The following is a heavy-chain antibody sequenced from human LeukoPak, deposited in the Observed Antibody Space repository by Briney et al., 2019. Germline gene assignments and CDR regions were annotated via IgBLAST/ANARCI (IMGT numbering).Heavy chain of an antibody. V-gene: IGHV1-69*05. Sequence: SVKVSCKASGGTFSSYAISWVRQAPGQGLEWMGRIIPIFGTANYAQKFQGRGTITTDESTSTAYMELSSLRSEDTAVHYCARVSRFLEWYLFDYWGQGTLVTVSS. J-gene: IGHJ4*02. D-gene: IGHD3-3*01. CDR3: ARVSRFLEWYLFDY. CDR1: GGTFSSYA. CDR2: IIPIFGTA.